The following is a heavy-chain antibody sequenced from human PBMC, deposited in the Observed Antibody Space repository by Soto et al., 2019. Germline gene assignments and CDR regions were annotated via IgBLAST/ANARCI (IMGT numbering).Heavy chain of an antibody. CDR3: ARGMRYSYGFFH. CDR1: GFTFSSYE. J-gene: IGHJ4*02. D-gene: IGHD5-18*01. V-gene: IGHV3-48*03. Sequence: GGSLRLSCAASGFTFSSYEMNWVRQAPGEGLEWVSYISSSGSTIYYADSVKGRFTISRDNAKNSLYLQMNSLRAEDTAVYYCARGMRYSYGFFHWGEGTLVTVSS. CDR2: ISSSGSTI.